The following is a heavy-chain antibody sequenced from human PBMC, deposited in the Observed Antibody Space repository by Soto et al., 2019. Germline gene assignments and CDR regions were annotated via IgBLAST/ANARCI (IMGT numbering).Heavy chain of an antibody. V-gene: IGHV4-31*03. D-gene: IGHD3-9*01. J-gene: IGHJ6*02. CDR1: GGSISSGGYY. Sequence: PSETLSLTCTVSGGSISSGGYYWSWIRQHPGKGLEWIGYIYYSGSTYYNPSLKSRVTISVDTSKNQFTLKLSSVTAADTAVYYCARDVIGILTGNYYYYYGMDVWGQGTTVTVSS. CDR2: IYYSGST. CDR3: ARDVIGILTGNYYYYYGMDV.